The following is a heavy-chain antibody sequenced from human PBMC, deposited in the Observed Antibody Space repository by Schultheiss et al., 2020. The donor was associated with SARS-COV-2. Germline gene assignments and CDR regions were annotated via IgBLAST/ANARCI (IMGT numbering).Heavy chain of an antibody. CDR2: INPNSGGT. D-gene: IGHD3-9*01. V-gene: IGHV1-2*02. J-gene: IGHJ4*02. CDR3: ATDWNYDILTGYPV. CDR1: GYTFTGYY. Sequence: ASVKVSCKASGYTFTGYYMHWVRQAPGQGLEWMGWINPNSGGTNYAQKFQGRVTMTRDTSTSTVYMELSSLRSEDTAVYYCATDWNYDILTGYPVWGQGTLVTVSS.